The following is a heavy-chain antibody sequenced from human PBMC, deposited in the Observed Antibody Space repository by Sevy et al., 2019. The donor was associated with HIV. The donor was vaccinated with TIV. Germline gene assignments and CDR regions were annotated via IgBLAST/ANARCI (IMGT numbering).Heavy chain of an antibody. J-gene: IGHJ6*02. CDR2: ISGSGGST. D-gene: IGHD6-13*01. CDR1: GFTFSSYA. CDR3: AKVQYSSSWYPNYYYGMDV. V-gene: IGHV3-23*01. Sequence: GGSLRLSCAASGFTFSSYAMSWVRQPPGKGLEWVSAISGSGGSTYYADSVKGRFTISRDNSKNTLYLQMNSLRAEDTAVYYCAKVQYSSSWYPNYYYGMDVWGQGTTVTVSS.